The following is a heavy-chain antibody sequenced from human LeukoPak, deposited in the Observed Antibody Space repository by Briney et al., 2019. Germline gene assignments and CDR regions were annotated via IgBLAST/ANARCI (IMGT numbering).Heavy chain of an antibody. CDR1: GYTFTGYY. D-gene: IGHD6-19*01. CDR3: ARVINELGTVAGAFDI. V-gene: IGHV1-2*06. J-gene: IGHJ3*02. CDR2: INPNSGGT. Sequence: GASVKVSCKASGYTFTGYYMHWVRQAPGQGLEWMGRINPNSGGTNYAQKFQGRVTMTRDTSISTAYMELSRLRSDDTAVYYCARVINELGTVAGAFDIWGQGTMVTVSS.